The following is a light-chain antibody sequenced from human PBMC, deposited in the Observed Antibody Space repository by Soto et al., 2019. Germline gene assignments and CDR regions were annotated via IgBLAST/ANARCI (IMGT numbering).Light chain of an antibody. CDR2: QTS. V-gene: IGKV3D-15*03. CDR1: RSVFRN. CDR3: HQRQSWPRT. J-gene: IGKJ1*01. Sequence: EIVMTQSPSTLSVSPGERATLSCRASRSVFRNLAWYQQKIGQAPSLLIYQTSIRAAGIPARFSASGTGTDFTLTISDVQPEDFAVYYCHQRQSWPRTFGQGTRWIS.